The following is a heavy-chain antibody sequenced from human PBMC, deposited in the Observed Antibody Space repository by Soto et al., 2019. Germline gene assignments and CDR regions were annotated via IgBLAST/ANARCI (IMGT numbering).Heavy chain of an antibody. J-gene: IGHJ5*02. D-gene: IGHD6-13*01. CDR2: TYYRSKWHT. CDR3: GRETLERERGIWFWYWSDT. CDR1: GDSVSSNSAA. Sequence: QLQLQQSGPGLVKPSQTLSLTCAISGDSVSSNSAAWGWIRQSPSRGLEWLGRTYYRSKWHTDYVASVKSRVTIVVDTSRIQFTLHLNSVTRDDPAVYFYGRETLERERGIWFWYWSDTWGQGTLATVSS. V-gene: IGHV6-1*01.